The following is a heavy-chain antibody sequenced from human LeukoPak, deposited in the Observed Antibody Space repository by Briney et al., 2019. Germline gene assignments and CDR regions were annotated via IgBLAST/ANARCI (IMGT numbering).Heavy chain of an antibody. CDR1: GFTFSNYA. D-gene: IGHD3-10*01. CDR2: ISVGGDNT. V-gene: IGHV3-23*01. CDR3: AKRNSGGPYYFDY. J-gene: IGHJ4*02. Sequence: PGGSLRLSCSASGFTFSNYAMTWVRQAPGKGLQWVSTISVGGDNTYYADSVKGRFTISRDNSKNTLYLQMNSLRADDTAIYYCAKRNSGGPYYFDYWGQGTLVTVSS.